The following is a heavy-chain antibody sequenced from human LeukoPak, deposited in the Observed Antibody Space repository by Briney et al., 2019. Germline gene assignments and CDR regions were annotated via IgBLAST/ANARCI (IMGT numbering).Heavy chain of an antibody. J-gene: IGHJ5*02. CDR2: IYYSGST. CDR1: GGSISSYY. CDR3: AREGHTGYSLWFDP. Sequence: SETLSLTCTASGGSISSYYWSWIRQPPGKGLEWIGYIYYSGSTNYNPSLKSRVTISVDTSKNQFSLKLSSVTAADTAMYYCAREGHTGYSLWFDPWGQGTLVTVSS. D-gene: IGHD2-21*01. V-gene: IGHV4-59*01.